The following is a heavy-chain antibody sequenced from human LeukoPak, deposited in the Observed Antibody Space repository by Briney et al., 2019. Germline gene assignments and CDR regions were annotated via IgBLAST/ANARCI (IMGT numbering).Heavy chain of an antibody. CDR2: IKQDGSEK. V-gene: IGHV3-7*01. CDR1: GFTFSSYW. D-gene: IGHD2-15*01. J-gene: IGHJ4*02. Sequence: PGGSPRLSCAASGFTFSSYWMSWVRQAPGKGLEWVANIKQDGSEKYYVDSVKGRFTISRDNAKNSLYLQMNSLRAEDTAVYYWGKGKLVVVPAARGGLYCGVGGGYSTLDYGGRGTLVTFSP. CDR3: GKGKLVVVPAARGGLYCGVGGGYSTLDY.